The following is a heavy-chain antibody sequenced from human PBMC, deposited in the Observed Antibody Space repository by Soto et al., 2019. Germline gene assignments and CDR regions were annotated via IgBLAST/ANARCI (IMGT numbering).Heavy chain of an antibody. J-gene: IGHJ5*02. D-gene: IGHD3-16*01. CDR3: TRAEGGGGSWHAS. V-gene: IGHV1-69*02. Sequence: QVHLVQSGAVVKKPGSSVRVACKTSGDIFNRYTIGWVRQAPGRGLEWMGRIVPVLGLPNYAQKFRGRITLTADKSVSSVYMDLNSLQSGDPALSYCTRAEGGGGSWHASWGQGTLVTVSS. CDR1: GDIFNRYT. CDR2: IVPVLGLP.